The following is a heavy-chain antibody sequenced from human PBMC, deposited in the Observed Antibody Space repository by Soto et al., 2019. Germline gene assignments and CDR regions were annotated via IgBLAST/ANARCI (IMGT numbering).Heavy chain of an antibody. CDR2: VYSGGAT. J-gene: IGHJ4*02. CDR1: GFSVSRNY. D-gene: IGHD3-10*01. V-gene: IGHV3-53*02. Sequence: QLVETGGGLIQPGTSLTLSCAASGFSVSRNYMTWVRQAPGKGLEWVSFVYSGGATFYADSVKGRFILSRDDSQNTMSLQMNNLRAEDTAVYYCARATGRLWGRGTLVTVAS. CDR3: ARATGRL.